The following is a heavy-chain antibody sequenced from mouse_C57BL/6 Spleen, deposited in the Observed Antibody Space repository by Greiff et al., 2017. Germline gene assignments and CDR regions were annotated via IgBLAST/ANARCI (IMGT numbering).Heavy chain of an antibody. CDR1: GFTFSDYG. CDR3: ASTGTPLFAY. CDR2: ISSGSSTI. D-gene: IGHD4-1*01. V-gene: IGHV5-17*01. Sequence: DVMLVESGGGLVKPGGSLKLSCAASGFTFSDYGMHWVRQAPEKGLEWVAYISSGSSTIYYADTVKGRFTISRYNAKNTLFLQMTSLRSEDTAMYYCASTGTPLFAYWGQGTLVTVSA. J-gene: IGHJ3*01.